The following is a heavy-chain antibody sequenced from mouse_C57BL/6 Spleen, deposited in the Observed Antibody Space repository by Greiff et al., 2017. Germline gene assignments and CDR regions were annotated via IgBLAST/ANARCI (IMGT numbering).Heavy chain of an antibody. CDR2: INPSNGGT. CDR3: ARGDGYWYFDV. V-gene: IGHV1-53*01. Sequence: QVQLQQSGTELVKPGASVKLSCKASGYTFTSYWMHWVKQRPGQGLEWIGNINPSNGGTNYNEKFKSKATLTVDKSSSTAYMQLSSMTSEDSAVYYCARGDGYWYFDVWGTGTTVTVSS. CDR1: GYTFTSYW. J-gene: IGHJ1*03. D-gene: IGHD2-3*01.